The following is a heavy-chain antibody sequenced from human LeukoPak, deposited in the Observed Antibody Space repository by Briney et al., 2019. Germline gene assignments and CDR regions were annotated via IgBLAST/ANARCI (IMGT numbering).Heavy chain of an antibody. V-gene: IGHV4-34*01. Sequence: PSETLSLTCAVYGGSFSGYYWSWIRQPPGKGLEWIGEINHSGSTNYNPSLKSRVTISVDTSKNQFSLKLSSVTAADTAVYYCARGRYSSGWYGGNDYWGQGTLVTVSS. CDR3: ARGRYSSGWYGGNDY. J-gene: IGHJ4*02. D-gene: IGHD6-19*01. CDR2: INHSGST. CDR1: GGSFSGYY.